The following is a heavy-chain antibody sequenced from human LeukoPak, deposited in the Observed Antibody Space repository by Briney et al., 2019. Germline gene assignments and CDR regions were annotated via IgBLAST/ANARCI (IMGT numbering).Heavy chain of an antibody. V-gene: IGHV3-23*01. CDR2: ISGSGGST. CDR1: GFTFTSYA. CDR3: ANEHRETVLRYFDWSPTIDY. Sequence: GGSLRLSCAASGFTFTSYAMSWVRQAPGKGLEWVSAISGSGGSTYYADSVKGRFTISRDNSKNTLYLQMNSLRAEDTAVYYCANEHRETVLRYFDWSPTIDYWGQGTLVTVSS. J-gene: IGHJ4*02. D-gene: IGHD3-9*01.